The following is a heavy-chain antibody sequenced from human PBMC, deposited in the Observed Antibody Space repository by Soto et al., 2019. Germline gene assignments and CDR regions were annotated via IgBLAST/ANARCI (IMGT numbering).Heavy chain of an antibody. D-gene: IGHD3-3*01. J-gene: IGHJ5*02. V-gene: IGHV4-31*03. Sequence: PSGTLSLTCTVSGGSISSGGYYWSWIRQHPGKGLEWFGYIYYSGSTYYNPSLKSRVTISVDTSKNQFSLKLSSVTAADTAVYYCARADFWSGYYAPRAQQNPDIWFDPWGQGTLVTAPQ. CDR3: ARADFWSGYYAPRAQQNPDIWFDP. CDR1: GGSISSGGYY. CDR2: IYYSGST.